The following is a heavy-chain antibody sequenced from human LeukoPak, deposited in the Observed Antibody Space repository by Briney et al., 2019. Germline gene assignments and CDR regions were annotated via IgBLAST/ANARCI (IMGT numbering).Heavy chain of an antibody. V-gene: IGHV4-4*02. CDR1: GGSISGSNW. Sequence: SETLSLTCTVSGGSISGSNWWSWGRQPPGKGLEWIGEIHHSGSTNYNPSLKSRVTISVDKSKNQFSLKLSSVTAADTAVYYCARAGSSGWYFDYWGQGTLVTVSS. J-gene: IGHJ4*02. CDR3: ARAGSSGWYFDY. D-gene: IGHD3-22*01. CDR2: IHHSGST.